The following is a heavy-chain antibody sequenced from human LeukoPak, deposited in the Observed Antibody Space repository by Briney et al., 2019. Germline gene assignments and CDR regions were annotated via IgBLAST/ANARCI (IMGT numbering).Heavy chain of an antibody. D-gene: IGHD3-9*01. CDR1: GFTFSSYA. V-gene: IGHV3-23*01. J-gene: IGHJ4*02. CDR3: AKDYYDILTGYYEKGPFDY. CDR2: ISGSGGST. Sequence: QPGGSLRLSCAASGFTFSSYAMSWVRQAPGKGLEWVSAISGSGGSTYYADSVKGRFTISRDNSKNTLYLQMNSLRAEDTAVYYCAKDYYDILTGYYEKGPFDYWGQGTLVTVSS.